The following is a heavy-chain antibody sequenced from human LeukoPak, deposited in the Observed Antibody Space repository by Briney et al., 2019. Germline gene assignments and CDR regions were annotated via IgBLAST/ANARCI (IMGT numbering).Heavy chain of an antibody. CDR1: GGSISSGGYS. CDR3: ARGRIVGATTGPSDY. D-gene: IGHD1-26*01. CDR2: IYHSGST. V-gene: IGHV4-30-2*01. J-gene: IGHJ4*02. Sequence: SQTLSLTCAVSGGSISSGGYSWSWIRQPPGKGLEWIGYIYHSGSTYYNPSLKSRVTISVDRSKNQFSLKLSSVTAADTAVYYCARGRIVGATTGPSDYWGQGTLVTVSS.